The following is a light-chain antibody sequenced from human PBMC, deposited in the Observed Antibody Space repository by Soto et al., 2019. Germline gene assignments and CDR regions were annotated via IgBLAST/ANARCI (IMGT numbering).Light chain of an antibody. CDR3: QQYYSTPPA. CDR2: WAS. V-gene: IGKV4-1*01. CDR1: QSVLYSSKNKNY. J-gene: IGKJ4*01. Sequence: DIVMTQSPDSLAVSLGGRATINCKSSQSVLYSSKNKNYLAWYQQKPGQPPKLLIYWASTRESGVPDRFSGSGSGTDFTLTISSLQAEDVAVYYCQQYYSTPPAFGGGTKVEIK.